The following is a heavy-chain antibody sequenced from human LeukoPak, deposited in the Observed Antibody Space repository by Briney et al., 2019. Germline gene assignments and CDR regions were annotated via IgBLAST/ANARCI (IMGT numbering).Heavy chain of an antibody. CDR1: GDNFSSYV. D-gene: IGHD3-3*01. V-gene: IGHV1-69*05. J-gene: IGHJ3*02. CDR2: IIPIFGTA. CDR3: ASPYYDFWSGYLGAFDI. Sequence: SVKGSCKASGDNFSSYVITWVRQAPGQGLEWMGGIIPIFGTANYAQKFQGRVTITTDESTSTAYMELSSLRSEDTAVYYCASPYYDFWSGYLGAFDIWGQGTMVTVSS.